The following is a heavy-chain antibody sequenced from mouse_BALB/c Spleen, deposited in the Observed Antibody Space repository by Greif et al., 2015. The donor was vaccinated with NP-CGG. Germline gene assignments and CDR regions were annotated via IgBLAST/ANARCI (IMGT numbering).Heavy chain of an antibody. D-gene: IGHD2-1*01. CDR3: ARERDYGNRFAY. CDR2: INPYNDGT. Sequence: VQLQQSGHELVKPGASVKMSCKASGYTFTSYVMHWVKQKPGQGLEWIGYINPYNDGTKYNAKFKGKATLTSDKYSSAAYRELFSLSSEDSAVDYCARERDYGNRFAYWGQWTLVTVSA. J-gene: IGHJ3*01. CDR1: GYTFTSYV. V-gene: IGHV1-14*01.